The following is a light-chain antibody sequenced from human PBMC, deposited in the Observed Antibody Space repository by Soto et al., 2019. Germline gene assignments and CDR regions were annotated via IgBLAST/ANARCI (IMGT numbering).Light chain of an antibody. CDR2: GAS. V-gene: IGKV3D-15*01. CDR1: QSVSSN. CDR3: QQYNNWPPWT. Sequence: EIVMTQSPATLSVSPGERATLSCMASQSVSSNLARYQQKPGQAPRLLIYGASTRATGIPARFSGSGSGTEFTLTISRLPYGDFAGYFCQQYNNWPPWTFGQGTKVEIK. J-gene: IGKJ1*01.